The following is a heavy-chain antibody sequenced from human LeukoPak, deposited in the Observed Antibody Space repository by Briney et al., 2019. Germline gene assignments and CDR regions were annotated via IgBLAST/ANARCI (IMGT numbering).Heavy chain of an antibody. V-gene: IGHV3-13*01. CDR1: GFTFSSYD. D-gene: IGHD3-16*01. CDR2: IGTAGDT. CDR3: ARGAWPRAFDI. Sequence: PGGSLRLSCAASGFTFSSYDMHWVRQATGKGLEWVSAIGTAGDTYYPGSVKGRFTISRENAKNSLYLQMNSLRAGDTAVYYCARGAWPRAFDIWGQGTMVNVSS. J-gene: IGHJ3*02.